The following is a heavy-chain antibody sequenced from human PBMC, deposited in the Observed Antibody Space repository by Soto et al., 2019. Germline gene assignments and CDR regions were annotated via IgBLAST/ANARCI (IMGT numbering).Heavy chain of an antibody. Sequence: EVLLVESGGGLIQPGGSLRLSCAASGFSVSSHYMSWVRQAPGKGLEWLSVIHSGGATYHADSVMGRFTISRDNSKNTLYLQMNSLRAEDTAVYYCASGGYYQSPFDYWGQGTLVTVSS. V-gene: IGHV3-53*01. CDR1: GFSVSSHY. J-gene: IGHJ4*02. D-gene: IGHD3-22*01. CDR2: IHSGGAT. CDR3: ASGGYYQSPFDY.